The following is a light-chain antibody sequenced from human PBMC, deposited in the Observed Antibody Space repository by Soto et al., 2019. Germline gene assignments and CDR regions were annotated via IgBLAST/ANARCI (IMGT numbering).Light chain of an antibody. V-gene: IGKV3-20*01. CDR3: QQYGSSPLT. CDR2: GAS. Sequence: ELVLTQSPGTLSLSPGEAATLSCRASQSVSSSYLAWYQQKAGQPPRLLIYGASSRATGIPDRFSGSGSETDFPLAISRLEPEDFAVYFCQQYGSSPLTFGGGTKVEIK. CDR1: QSVSSSY. J-gene: IGKJ4*01.